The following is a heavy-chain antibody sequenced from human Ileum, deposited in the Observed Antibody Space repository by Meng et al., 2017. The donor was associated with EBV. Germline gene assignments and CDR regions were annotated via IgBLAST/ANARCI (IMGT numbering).Heavy chain of an antibody. J-gene: IGHJ4*02. D-gene: IGHD2-2*01. Sequence: VRRQAPGPGLLKPSATLSLTCAVSGASISSTNWWSWVRQPPGKGLEWIGDIYHSGSTNYNPSLKSRVTISIDASKNQFSLKVTSVTAADTAMYYCANRRPASGPLGDYWGQGTLVTVSS. CDR2: IYHSGST. CDR3: ANRRPASGPLGDY. CDR1: GASISSTNW. V-gene: IGHV4-4*02.